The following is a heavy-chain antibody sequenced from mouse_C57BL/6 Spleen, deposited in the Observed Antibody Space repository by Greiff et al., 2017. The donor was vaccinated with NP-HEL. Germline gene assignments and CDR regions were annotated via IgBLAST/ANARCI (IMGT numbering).Heavy chain of an antibody. CDR1: GYTFTSYW. J-gene: IGHJ2*01. D-gene: IGHD4-1*01. CDR2: IDPSDSYT. CDR3: ARRGGTDYFDY. Sequence: QVQLQQPGAELVMPGASVKLSCKASGYTFTSYWMHWVKQRPGQGLEWIGEIDPSDSYTNYNQKFKGKSTLTVDKSSSTAYMQLSSLTSEDSAVYYCARRGGTDYFDYWGKGTTLTVSS. V-gene: IGHV1-69*01.